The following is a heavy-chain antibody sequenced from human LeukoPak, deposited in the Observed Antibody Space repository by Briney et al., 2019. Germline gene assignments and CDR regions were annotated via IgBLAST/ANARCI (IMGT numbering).Heavy chain of an antibody. Sequence: PGGSLRLSCAASGFTFSSYSMNWVRQAPGKGLEWVSSISSSSSYIYYADSVKGRFTISRDNAKNSLYLQMNSLRAEDTAVYYCARAKGYSGYDFDYWGQGTLVTVSS. CDR1: GFTFSSYS. CDR3: ARAKGYSGYDFDY. D-gene: IGHD5-12*01. V-gene: IGHV3-21*01. J-gene: IGHJ4*02. CDR2: ISSSSSYI.